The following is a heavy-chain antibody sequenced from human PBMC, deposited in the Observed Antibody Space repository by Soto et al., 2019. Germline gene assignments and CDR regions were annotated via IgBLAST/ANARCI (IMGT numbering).Heavy chain of an antibody. CDR3: PRDRLSMVQGVIITGDAFDI. CDR2: IIPIFGTA. D-gene: IGHD3-10*01. CDR1: GGTFSSYA. Sequence: SVKVSCKASGGTFSSYAISWVRQAPGQGLEWMGGIIPIFGTANYAQKFQGRVTITADESTSTAYMELSSLRSEDTAVYYCPRDRLSMVQGVIITGDAFDIWGQGTMVTVS. J-gene: IGHJ3*02. V-gene: IGHV1-69*13.